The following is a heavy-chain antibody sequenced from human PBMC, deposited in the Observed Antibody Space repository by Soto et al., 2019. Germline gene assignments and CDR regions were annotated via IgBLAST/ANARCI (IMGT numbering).Heavy chain of an antibody. CDR1: GGSIRAGGYY. J-gene: IGHJ4*02. Sequence: SETLSLTCTVSGGSIRAGGYYWGWLRQPPGKGLEWLATIYYSGTTYYNPSLKSRLTISLDTSRNLFSLDLTSVTAADTAFYYCAKLADSDYNTWGQGTLVTVSS. V-gene: IGHV4-39*07. D-gene: IGHD3-16*01. CDR3: AKLADSDYNT. CDR2: IYYSGTT.